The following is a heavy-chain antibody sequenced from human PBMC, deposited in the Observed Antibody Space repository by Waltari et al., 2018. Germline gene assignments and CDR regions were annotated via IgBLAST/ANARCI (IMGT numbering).Heavy chain of an antibody. D-gene: IGHD1-20*01. Sequence: EVQLVESGGGLVQPGGSLRLSCAASGFTLNNCAMRWVRQAPGEGVEWVSTSGGGGTTYFADSVKGRFTISRDNSRNTVYLQMNSLRAEDTAVYYCAKGGITGSHYFEYWGQGTLVAVSS. V-gene: IGHV3-23*04. CDR1: GFTLNNCA. CDR3: AKGGITGSHYFEY. CDR2: TSGGGGTT. J-gene: IGHJ4*02.